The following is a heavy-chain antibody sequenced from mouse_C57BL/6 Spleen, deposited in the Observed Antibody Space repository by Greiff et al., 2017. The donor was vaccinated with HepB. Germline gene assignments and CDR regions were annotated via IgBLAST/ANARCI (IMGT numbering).Heavy chain of an antibody. V-gene: IGHV1-54*01. J-gene: IGHJ2*01. D-gene: IGHD2-3*01. CDR3: ARSDDSDGYYYFDY. CDR1: GYAFTNYL. Sequence: VQLQQSGAELVRPGTSVKVSCKASGYAFTNYLIEWVKQRPGQGLEWIGVINPGSGGTNYNEKFKGKATLTADKSSSTAYMQLSSLTSEDSAVYFCARSDDSDGYYYFDYWGQGTTLTVSS. CDR2: INPGSGGT.